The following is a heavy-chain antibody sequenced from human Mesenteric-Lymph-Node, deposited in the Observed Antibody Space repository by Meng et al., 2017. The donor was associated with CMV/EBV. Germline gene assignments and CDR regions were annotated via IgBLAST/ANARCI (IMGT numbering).Heavy chain of an antibody. J-gene: IGHJ5*02. V-gene: IGHV1-18*04. CDR3: ARGRWGFDP. Sequence: SVKVSCKTSGYHFPAYSITWVRQAPGQGLEWMALLSTYNGNTNNVPKLQGRVTVTTDTSTSTVYMELRSLRSDDTAIYYCARGRWGFDPWGQGTLVT. CDR2: LSTYNGNT. CDR1: GYHFPAYS. D-gene: IGHD5-24*01.